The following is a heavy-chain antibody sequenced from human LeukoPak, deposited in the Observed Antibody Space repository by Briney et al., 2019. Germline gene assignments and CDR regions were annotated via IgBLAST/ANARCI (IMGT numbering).Heavy chain of an antibody. Sequence: GGSLRLSCAASGLRFSSHWMSWVRQAPGRGLEWVANINQEGGTVNYVDSVKGRFSISRDNANSALFLQMHSLRVEDTAIYYCATKFPYCGDGSCALGGQGAQVTVSS. CDR3: ATKFPYCGDGSCAL. D-gene: IGHD2-15*01. V-gene: IGHV3-7*01. J-gene: IGHJ4*02. CDR2: INQEGGTV. CDR1: GLRFSSHW.